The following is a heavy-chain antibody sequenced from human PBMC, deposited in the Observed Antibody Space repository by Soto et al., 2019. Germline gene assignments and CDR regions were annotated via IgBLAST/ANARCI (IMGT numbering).Heavy chain of an antibody. J-gene: IGHJ5*02. CDR2: INAGNGNT. D-gene: IGHD3-10*02. CDR3: GRDQSGIGYYVDWFDP. Sequence: ASVKVSCKASGYIFTNYAIQWVRQAPGQRPEWMGWINAGNGNTYYSEKFEGRVTFTRDTAATTVNMELTSLTSEDTAIYYCGRDQSGIGYYVDWFDPWGQGTLVTVSS. V-gene: IGHV1-3*01. CDR1: GYIFTNYA.